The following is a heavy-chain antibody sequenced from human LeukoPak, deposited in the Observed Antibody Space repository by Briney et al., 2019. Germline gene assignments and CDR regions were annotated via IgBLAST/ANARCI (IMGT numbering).Heavy chain of an antibody. D-gene: IGHD3-22*01. V-gene: IGHV3-23*01. CDR2: ISGSGGST. CDR3: AKARHYYDSSGYYDY. CDR1: GFTFSSYA. Sequence: GGSLRLSCAASGFTFSSYAMSWVRQAPGKGLEWVSAISGSGGSTYYADSVKHRFTISRDNSKNTLYLQMNSLRADDTAVYYCAKARHYYDSSGYYDYWGQGTLVTVSS. J-gene: IGHJ4*02.